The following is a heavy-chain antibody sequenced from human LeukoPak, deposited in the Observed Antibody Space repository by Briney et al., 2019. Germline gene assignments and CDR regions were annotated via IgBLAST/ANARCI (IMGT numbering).Heavy chain of an antibody. CDR2: ISYDGRNK. Sequence: GRSLRLSCAASGFTFSSYAMHWVRQAPGKGLEWVAVISYDGRNKYYADSVKGRFTISRGNSKNTLYLQMNSLRAEDTAVYYCAKAEAYYGSGSRTYYYYMDVWGKGTTVTISS. J-gene: IGHJ6*03. V-gene: IGHV3-30*04. CDR1: GFTFSSYA. D-gene: IGHD3-10*01. CDR3: AKAEAYYGSGSRTYYYYMDV.